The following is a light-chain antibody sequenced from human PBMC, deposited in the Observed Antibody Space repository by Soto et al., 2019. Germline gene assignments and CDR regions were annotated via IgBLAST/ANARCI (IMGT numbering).Light chain of an antibody. J-gene: IGKJ1*01. V-gene: IGKV1-5*01. Sequence: DIQMTQSPSTLSASVGDRIAITCRASQSISGWLAWYQQKPGKAPKLLIYDVSSLESGVPSRFSGTVSGTEFNLISSSLQPDDFATYYCQQYNSYPWTFGQGTKVEIK. CDR2: DVS. CDR3: QQYNSYPWT. CDR1: QSISGW.